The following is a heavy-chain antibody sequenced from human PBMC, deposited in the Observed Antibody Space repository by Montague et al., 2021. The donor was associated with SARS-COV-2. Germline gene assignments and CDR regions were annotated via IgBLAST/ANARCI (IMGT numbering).Heavy chain of an antibody. V-gene: IGHV3-30-3*01. CDR3: AREGLSGSYYGFLDY. Sequence: SLRLSCAASGITFSSYAMHWVRQAPGKGLEWVAVISYDGSNKYYADPVKGRFTISRDNSKNTLYLQMNSLRAEDTAVYYCAREGLSGSYYGFLDYWGQGTLVIVSS. J-gene: IGHJ4*02. CDR2: ISYDGSNK. D-gene: IGHD3-10*01. CDR1: GITFSSYA.